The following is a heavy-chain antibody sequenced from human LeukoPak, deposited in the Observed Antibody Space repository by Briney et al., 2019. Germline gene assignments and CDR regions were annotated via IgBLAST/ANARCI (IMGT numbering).Heavy chain of an antibody. CDR1: GFTFSSYG. Sequence: GGSLRLSCAASGFTFSSYGMHWVRQAPGKGLEWVAFIRYDGSNKYYADSVKGRFTISRDNSKDTLYLQMNSLRAEDTAVYYCARVPIVGATVNYFDYWGQGTLVTVSS. J-gene: IGHJ4*02. CDR3: ARVPIVGATVNYFDY. CDR2: IRYDGSNK. D-gene: IGHD1-26*01. V-gene: IGHV3-30*02.